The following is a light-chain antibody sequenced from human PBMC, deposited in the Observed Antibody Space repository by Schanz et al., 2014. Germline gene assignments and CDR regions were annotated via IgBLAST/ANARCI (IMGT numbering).Light chain of an antibody. CDR2: DVS. CDR3: ASYTSTSIVV. J-gene: IGLJ2*01. CDR1: SSDVGTYNY. V-gene: IGLV2-11*01. Sequence: QSVLTQPRSVSGSPGQSVTISCTGTSSDVGTYNYVSWYQQHPGKAPKLMIYDVSKRPSGVPDRFSGSKSGNTASLTISGLQAEDEADFYCASYTSTSIVVFGGGTKLTVL.